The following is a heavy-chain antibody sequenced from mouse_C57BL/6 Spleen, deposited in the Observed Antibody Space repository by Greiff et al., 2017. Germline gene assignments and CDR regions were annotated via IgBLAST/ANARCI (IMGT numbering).Heavy chain of an antibody. Sequence: EVQLQQSGPELVKPGASVKIPCKASGYTFTDYNMDWVKQSHGKSLEWIGDINPNNGGTIYNQKFKGKATLTVDKSSSTAYMELRSLTSEDTAVYYCARKDRDYDDYAMDYWGQGTSGTVSS. CDR3: ARKDRDYDDYAMDY. V-gene: IGHV1-18*01. D-gene: IGHD2-4*01. CDR2: INPNNGGT. J-gene: IGHJ4*01. CDR1: GYTFTDYN.